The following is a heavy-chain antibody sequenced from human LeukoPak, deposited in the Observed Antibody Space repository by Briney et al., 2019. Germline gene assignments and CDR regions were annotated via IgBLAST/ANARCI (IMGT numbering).Heavy chain of an antibody. CDR3: ARSFSRIVGATSDYYYYGMDV. CDR1: GYTFTGYY. CDR2: INPNSGGT. D-gene: IGHD1-26*01. Sequence: ASVKVSCKASGYTFTGYYMHWVRQAPGQGLEWMGWINPNSGGTNYAQKFQGWVTMTRDTSISTAYMELSRLRSDDTAVYYCARSFSRIVGATSDYYYYGMDVWGQGTTVTVSS. V-gene: IGHV1-2*04. J-gene: IGHJ6*02.